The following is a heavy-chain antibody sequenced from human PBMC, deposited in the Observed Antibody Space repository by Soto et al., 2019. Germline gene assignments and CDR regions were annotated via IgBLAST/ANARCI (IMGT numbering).Heavy chain of an antibody. D-gene: IGHD2-2*01. CDR3: AKDSVPATYYYYYGMDV. Sequence: VGSLRLSCAASGFTFSSYGMHWVRQAPGKGLEWVAVISYDGSNKYYADSVKGRFTISRDNSKNTLYLQMNSLRAEDTAVFYCAKDSVPATYYYYYGMDVWGQGTTVTVSS. J-gene: IGHJ6*02. V-gene: IGHV3-30*18. CDR2: ISYDGSNK. CDR1: GFTFSSYG.